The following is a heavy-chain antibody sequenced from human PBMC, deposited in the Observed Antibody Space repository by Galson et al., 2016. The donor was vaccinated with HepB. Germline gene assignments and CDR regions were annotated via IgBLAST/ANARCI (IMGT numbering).Heavy chain of an antibody. V-gene: IGHV3-48*04. CDR3: ARDPYCGGDCNSPRYFEL. CDR2: ISTGGATI. Sequence: SLRLSCAAPGFTFSLYSMYWVRQAPGKGLDWVSYISTGGATIYYADSVKGRFTISRDNAKNLLYLQMNSLRVEDTAVYYCARDPYCGGDCNSPRYFELWGRGTLVTVSS. J-gene: IGHJ2*01. D-gene: IGHD2-21*02. CDR1: GFTFSLYS.